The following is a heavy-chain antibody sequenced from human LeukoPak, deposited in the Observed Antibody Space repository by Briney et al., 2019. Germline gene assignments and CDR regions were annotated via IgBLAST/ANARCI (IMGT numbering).Heavy chain of an antibody. V-gene: IGHV4-59*01. Sequence: SETLSLTCTVSGGSISSYYWSWIRQPPGKGLEWIGYIYYSGSTNYNPSLKSRVTISIDTSKNHFSLKLSSVTAADTAVYYWARTLSEYSSSSLGYWGQGTLVTVSS. D-gene: IGHD6-6*01. CDR3: ARTLSEYSSSSLGY. CDR2: IYYSGST. J-gene: IGHJ4*02. CDR1: GGSISSYY.